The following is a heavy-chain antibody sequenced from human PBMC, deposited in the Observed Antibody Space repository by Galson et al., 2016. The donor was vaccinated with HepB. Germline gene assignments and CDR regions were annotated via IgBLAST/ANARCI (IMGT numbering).Heavy chain of an antibody. CDR2: ISYSGST. V-gene: IGHV4-31*03. Sequence: TLSLTCTVSGGSVSGGNYYWSWIRQLPGMGLEWIGYISYSGSTDYNPSLQSRVTISADTSKNQFSLQLISMTAADTAVYFCARFTRYEYNSSGYVWFDPWGQGTRVTVSS. D-gene: IGHD3-22*01. CDR1: GGSVSGGNYY. CDR3: ARFTRYEYNSSGYVWFDP. J-gene: IGHJ5*02.